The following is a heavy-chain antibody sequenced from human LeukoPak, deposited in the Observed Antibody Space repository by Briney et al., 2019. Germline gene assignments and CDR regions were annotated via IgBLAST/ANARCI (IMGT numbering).Heavy chain of an antibody. V-gene: IGHV3-23*01. CDR3: ARSENCGSDCYQCFDY. Sequence: GGSLRLSCAASGFTFTSYAMTWVRQGPGKGLEWVSTISSSGGNTYSADSVKGRFTISRDNSKNTLYLQMNSLRAEDSAVYYCARSENCGSDCYQCFDYWGEGALVTVSS. J-gene: IGHJ4*02. CDR2: ISSSGGNT. CDR1: GFTFTSYA. D-gene: IGHD2-21*02.